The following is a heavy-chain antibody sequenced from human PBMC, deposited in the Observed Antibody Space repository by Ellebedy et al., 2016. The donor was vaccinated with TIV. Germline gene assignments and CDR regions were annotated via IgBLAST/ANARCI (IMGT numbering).Heavy chain of an antibody. D-gene: IGHD6-19*01. V-gene: IGHV1-18*01. J-gene: IGHJ3*02. Sequence: ASVKVSXKASRGTFSSYAISWVRQAPGQGLEWMGWISAYNGNTNYAQKLQGRVTMTTDTSTSTAYMELRSLRSDDTAVYYCARDQFQWLVQGGGAFDIWGQGTMVTVSS. CDR3: ARDQFQWLVQGGGAFDI. CDR1: RGTFSSYA. CDR2: ISAYNGNT.